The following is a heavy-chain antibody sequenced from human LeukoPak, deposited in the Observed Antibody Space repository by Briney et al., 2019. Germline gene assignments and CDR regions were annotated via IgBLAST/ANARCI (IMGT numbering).Heavy chain of an antibody. CDR2: IYSSGST. J-gene: IGHJ4*02. CDR3: ARGAAVAPLDY. D-gene: IGHD6-19*01. V-gene: IGHV3-53*01. Sequence: PGGSLRLSCAAFRFTVSSNYMSWVRQAPGKGLEWVSVIYSSGSTYYADSVKGRFTISRDNSKNTLYLQMNSLRAEDTAVYYCARGAAVAPLDYWGQGTLVTVSS. CDR1: RFTVSSNY.